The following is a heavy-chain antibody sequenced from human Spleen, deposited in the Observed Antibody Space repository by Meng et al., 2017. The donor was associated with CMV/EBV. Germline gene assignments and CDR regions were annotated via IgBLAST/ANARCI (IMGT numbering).Heavy chain of an antibody. CDR3: ARTSGDGFDY. CDR1: GFFFSSYG. D-gene: IGHD5-24*01. Sequence: LACEAYGFFFSSYGMHWARQSPGKGLEWVAFIRYDGSQKYYADSVKGRFTISRDDSKNTLDLQMHSLRAEDTAVYYCARTSGDGFDYWGQGTLVTVSS. CDR2: IRYDGSQK. V-gene: IGHV3-33*01. J-gene: IGHJ4*02.